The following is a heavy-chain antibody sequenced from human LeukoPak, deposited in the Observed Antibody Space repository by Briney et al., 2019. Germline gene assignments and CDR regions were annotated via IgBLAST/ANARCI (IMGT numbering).Heavy chain of an antibody. CDR1: GFTFSSYA. CDR3: ARARGSLWFVELFDY. Sequence: GGSLRLSCAASGFTFSSYAMNWVRQAPGKGLEWVAVISYDGSNKYYADSVKGRFTISRDNSKNTLYLQMNSLRAEDTAVYYCARARGSLWFVELFDYWGQGTLVTVSS. CDR2: ISYDGSNK. V-gene: IGHV3-30*04. D-gene: IGHD3-10*01. J-gene: IGHJ4*02.